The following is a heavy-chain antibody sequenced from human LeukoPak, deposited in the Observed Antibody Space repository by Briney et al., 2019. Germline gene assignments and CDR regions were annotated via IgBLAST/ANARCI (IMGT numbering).Heavy chain of an antibody. V-gene: IGHV3-23*01. CDR2: ISGSGGST. CDR1: GFTFSSYA. CDR3: AKAGFGVVIGGRFGYFDY. Sequence: PGGSLRLSCAASGFTFSSYAMSWVRRAPGKGLEWVSAISGSGGSTYYADSVKGRFTISRDNSKNTLYLQMNSLRAEDTAVYYCAKAGFGVVIGGRFGYFDYWGQGTLVTVSS. J-gene: IGHJ4*02. D-gene: IGHD3-3*01.